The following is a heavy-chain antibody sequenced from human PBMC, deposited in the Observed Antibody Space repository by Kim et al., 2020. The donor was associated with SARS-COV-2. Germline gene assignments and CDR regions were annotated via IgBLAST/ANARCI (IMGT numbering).Heavy chain of an antibody. CDR3: ARGEWFGELHPPNYYYYGMDV. D-gene: IGHD3-10*01. CDR2: ISYDGSNK. CDR1: GFTFSSYA. Sequence: GGSLRLSCAASGFTFSSYAMHWVRQAPGKGLEWVAVISYDGSNKYYADSVKGRFTISRDNSKNTLYLQMNSLRAEDTAVYYCARGEWFGELHPPNYYYYGMDVWGQGTTVTVSS. J-gene: IGHJ6*02. V-gene: IGHV3-30*04.